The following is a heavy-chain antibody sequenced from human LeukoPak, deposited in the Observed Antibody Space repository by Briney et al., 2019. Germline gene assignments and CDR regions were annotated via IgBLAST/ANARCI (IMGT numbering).Heavy chain of an antibody. V-gene: IGHV1-8*01. D-gene: IGHD3-16*01. J-gene: IGHJ6*03. CDR2: MNPNSGNT. Sequence: ASVKVSCKSSGYMFTSHGIHWLRQATGQGLEWMGWMNPNSGNTGYAQKFQGRVTITRNTSISTAYMELSSLRSEDTAVYYCARGGASYYYYYYMDVWGKGTTVTVSS. CDR1: GYMFTSHG. CDR3: ARGGASYYYYYYMDV.